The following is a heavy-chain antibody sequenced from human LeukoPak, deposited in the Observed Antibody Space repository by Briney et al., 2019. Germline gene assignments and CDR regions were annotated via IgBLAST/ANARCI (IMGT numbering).Heavy chain of an antibody. CDR2: IYTSGST. CDR1: GVSISSGSYY. J-gene: IGHJ5*02. D-gene: IGHD3-9*01. Sequence: PSETLSLTCTVSGVSISSGSYYWSWIRQPAGKGLEWIGRIYTSGSTNYNPSLKSRVTISVDTSKTQFSLKLSSVTAADTAVYYCAREDKGPYDILTGYYMGNWFDPWGQGTLVTVSS. CDR3: AREDKGPYDILTGYYMGNWFDP. V-gene: IGHV4-61*02.